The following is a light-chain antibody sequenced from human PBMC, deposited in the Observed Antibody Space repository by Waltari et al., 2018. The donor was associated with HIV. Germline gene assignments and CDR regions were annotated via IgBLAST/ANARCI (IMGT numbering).Light chain of an antibody. CDR1: SSDVRGYSL. J-gene: IGLJ1*01. CDR2: EDT. Sequence: QSALTQPASVSGSPGQSITISCIGTSSDVRGYSLVSWYQHHPGKAPQLLIFEDTERPSGVSNRFSASKSGTTASLTISGLLAEDAADYYCCSYGGFTTYVFGSGTKVTVL. CDR3: CSYGGFTTYV. V-gene: IGLV2-23*01.